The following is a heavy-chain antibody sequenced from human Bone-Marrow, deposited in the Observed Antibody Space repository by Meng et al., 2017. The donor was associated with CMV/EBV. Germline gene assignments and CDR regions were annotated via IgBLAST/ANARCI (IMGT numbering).Heavy chain of an antibody. CDR2: ISSSSSYI. V-gene: IGHV3-21*01. Sequence: GGSLRLSCAASGFTFSNAWMSWVRQAPGKGLEWVSSISSSSSYIYYADSVKGRFTISRDNAKNSLYLQMNSLRAEDTAVYYCARDEYYYGMDVWGQGTTVTGSS. J-gene: IGHJ6*01. CDR1: GFTFSNAW. CDR3: ARDEYYYGMDV.